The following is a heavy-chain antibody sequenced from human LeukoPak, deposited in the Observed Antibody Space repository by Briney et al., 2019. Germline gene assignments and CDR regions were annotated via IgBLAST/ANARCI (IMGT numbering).Heavy chain of an antibody. CDR2: IYYSGST. Sequence: SETLSLTCTVSGGSISSGGYYWSWIRQHPGKGLEWIGYIYYSGSTYYNPSLKSRVTISVDTSKNQFSLKLSSVTAADTAVYYCARDSRSYYETDYWGQGTLVTVSS. CDR3: ARDSRSYYETDY. D-gene: IGHD3-3*01. V-gene: IGHV4-31*03. J-gene: IGHJ4*02. CDR1: GGSISSGGYY.